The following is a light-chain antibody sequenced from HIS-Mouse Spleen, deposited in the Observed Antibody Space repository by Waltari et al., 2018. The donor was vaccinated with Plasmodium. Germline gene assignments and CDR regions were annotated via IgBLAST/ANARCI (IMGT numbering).Light chain of an antibody. CDR1: QSVSSN. CDR2: GAS. CDR3: QQYNNWSFT. J-gene: IGKJ3*01. V-gene: IGKV3-15*01. Sequence: EIVMTQSPATLSVSPGERATLSCRASQSVSSNLGWYQQKPCQSPRLLIYGASTRATGIPARFSGSGSGTEFTLTISILQSEDFAVYYCQQYNNWSFTFGPGTKVDIK.